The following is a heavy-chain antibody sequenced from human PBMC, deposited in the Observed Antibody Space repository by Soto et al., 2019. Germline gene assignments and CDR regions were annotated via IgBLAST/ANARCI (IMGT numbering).Heavy chain of an antibody. CDR3: AKDFSYSSSLNWFDP. Sequence: GGSMRLSCTASGFTFSRYAMSWVRKTPGKGLEWVSGISGSGGSTYYADSVKGRFTISRDNSKNTLYLQMNSLRAEDTAVYYCAKDFSYSSSLNWFDPWGQGTLVTVSS. J-gene: IGHJ5*02. CDR1: GFTFSRYA. D-gene: IGHD6-13*01. CDR2: ISGSGGST. V-gene: IGHV3-23*01.